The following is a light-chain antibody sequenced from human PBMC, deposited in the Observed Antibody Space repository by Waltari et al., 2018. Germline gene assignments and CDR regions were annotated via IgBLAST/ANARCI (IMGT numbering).Light chain of an antibody. V-gene: IGLV4-60*03. CDR3: ETWDSNTRV. CDR1: SGHSSYI. J-gene: IGLJ3*02. CDR2: LEGSGSY. Sequence: QPVLTQSSSASPSLGSSVKLTCTLSSGHSSYIIAWHQQQPGKAPRYLMKLEGSGSYNKGSGVPDRFSGSSSGADRYLTISNLQADDEADYYCETWDSNTRVFGGGTKLTVL.